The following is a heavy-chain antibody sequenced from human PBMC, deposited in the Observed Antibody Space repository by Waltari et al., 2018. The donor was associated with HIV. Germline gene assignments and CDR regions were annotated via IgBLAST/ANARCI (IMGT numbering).Heavy chain of an antibody. J-gene: IGHJ5*02. Sequence: EVHLVASGGGLVKRGGSLRLSCAASGFSFSSYSLNWVRQAPGKGLEWVSSISSSSNFIYYADSVKGRFTISRDNAKNSLYLQMNSLRAEDTAVYYCARDGGSPPNRWFDPWGQGTLVTVSS. V-gene: IGHV3-21*01. CDR3: ARDGGSPPNRWFDP. D-gene: IGHD1-26*01. CDR1: GFSFSSYS. CDR2: ISSSSNFI.